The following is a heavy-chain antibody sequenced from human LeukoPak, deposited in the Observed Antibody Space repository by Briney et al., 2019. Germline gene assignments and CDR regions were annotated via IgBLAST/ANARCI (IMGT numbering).Heavy chain of an antibody. CDR3: GRELLRNYGMDV. CDR1: GFTFSSYA. V-gene: IGHV3-30*03. D-gene: IGHD1-26*01. Sequence: GGSLRLSCAASGFTFSSYAMHWVRQAPGKGLEWVALISYDGYNKYYADSVKGRFTISRDNSKNTVYLQMNSLRAEDTAVYYCGRELLRNYGMDVWGQGTTVTVSS. CDR2: ISYDGYNK. J-gene: IGHJ6*02.